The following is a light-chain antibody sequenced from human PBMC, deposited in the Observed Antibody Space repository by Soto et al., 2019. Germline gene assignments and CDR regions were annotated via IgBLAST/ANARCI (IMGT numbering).Light chain of an antibody. CDR2: WAS. V-gene: IGKV4-1*01. Sequence: DIVMTQSPDSLAVSLGERATINCKSSQSVLYSSNNKNYLAWYQQKPGQPPKLLIYWASTRESGVPDRFSGSGSGTDFTLTISCLQAEDVAVYYCQQFLGTPLTFGGGTKVEIK. CDR1: QSVLYSSNNKNY. CDR3: QQFLGTPLT. J-gene: IGKJ4*01.